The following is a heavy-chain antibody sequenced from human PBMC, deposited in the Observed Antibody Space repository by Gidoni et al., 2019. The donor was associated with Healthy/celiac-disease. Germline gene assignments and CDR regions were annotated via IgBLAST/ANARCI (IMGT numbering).Heavy chain of an antibody. D-gene: IGHD6-6*01. Sequence: QVQLVQSGAEVKKPGASVKVSCKASGYTFTSYAMHWVRQAPGQRLEWMGWINAGNGNTKYSQKCQGRVTITRDTSASTAYMELSSLRSEDTAVYYCARDPCRSGIAARRRLEPYYMDVWGKGTTVTVSS. CDR2: INAGNGNT. J-gene: IGHJ6*03. V-gene: IGHV1-3*01. CDR3: ARDPCRSGIAARRRLEPYYMDV. CDR1: GYTFTSYA.